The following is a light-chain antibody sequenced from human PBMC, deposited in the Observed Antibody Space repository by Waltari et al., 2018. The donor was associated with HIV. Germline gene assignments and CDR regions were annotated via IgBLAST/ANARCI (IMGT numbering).Light chain of an antibody. CDR1: SSNIGAGYD. J-gene: IGLJ2*01. CDR3: QSYDSSLTMV. CDR2: ATI. Sequence: QSVLTQPPSVSGAPGQRVTISCTGGSSNIGAGYDVHWYQRLPGTAPKLLIFATINRPSGVPDRFSGSSSGTPASLAITGLQAEYEADYYCQSYDSSLTMVFGGGTKVTVL. V-gene: IGLV1-40*01.